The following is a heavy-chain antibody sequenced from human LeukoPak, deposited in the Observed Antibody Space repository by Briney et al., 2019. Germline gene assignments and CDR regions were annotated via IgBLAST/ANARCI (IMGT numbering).Heavy chain of an antibody. Sequence: PGGSLRLSCAASGFTFSSYGMHWVRQAPGKGLEWVSYISSSGSTIYYADSVKGRFTISRDNAKNSLYLQMNSLRAEDTAVYYCARDLMITFGGVIDPFVFDYWGQGTLVTVSS. CDR3: ARDLMITFGGVIDPFVFDY. D-gene: IGHD3-16*02. CDR2: ISSSGSTI. J-gene: IGHJ4*02. CDR1: GFTFSSYG. V-gene: IGHV3-48*04.